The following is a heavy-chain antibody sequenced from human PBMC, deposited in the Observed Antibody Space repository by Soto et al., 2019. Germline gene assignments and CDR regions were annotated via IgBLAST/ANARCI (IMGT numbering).Heavy chain of an antibody. CDR1: GGTFSSYT. CDR3: ARFGSEDWYFDR. D-gene: IGHD3-10*01. CDR2: IIPILGIA. Sequence: QVQLVQSGAEVQKPGSSVKVSCKASGGTFSSYTISWVRQAPGQGREWMGRIIPILGIANYAQKFQGRVTITADKSTSTAYMELSSLRSEDTAVYYCARFGSEDWYFDRWGRGTLVTVSS. V-gene: IGHV1-69*02. J-gene: IGHJ2*01.